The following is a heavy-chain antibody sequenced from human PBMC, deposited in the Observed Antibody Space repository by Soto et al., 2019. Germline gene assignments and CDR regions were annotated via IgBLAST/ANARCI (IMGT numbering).Heavy chain of an antibody. CDR3: ARGHEYGANSDAFAI. J-gene: IGHJ3*02. Sequence: QVQLVQSEAEVKKPGSSVKVSCKASGGTFSTSAINWVRQASRQELAWMGGISPSCGTADYAQKFKGRVTNTAYEHTSPAYMELSSLRAGDTAVYYCARGHEYGANSDAFAIWGQGTMVTVSS. D-gene: IGHD4-17*01. CDR1: GGTFSTSA. V-gene: IGHV1-69*12. CDR2: ISPSCGTA.